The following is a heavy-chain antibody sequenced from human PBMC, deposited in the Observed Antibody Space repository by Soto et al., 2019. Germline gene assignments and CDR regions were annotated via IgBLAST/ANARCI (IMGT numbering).Heavy chain of an antibody. CDR2: IWYDGSNK. D-gene: IGHD6-13*01. CDR1: GFTFSSYG. Sequence: QVQLVESGGGVVQPGRSLRLSCAASGFTFSSYGMHWVRQAPGKGLEWVAVIWYDGSNKYYADSVKGRFNISRDNSKNTLYLQMNSLRAEDTAVYYCAREYSPNDAFDIWGQGTMVTVSS. V-gene: IGHV3-33*01. J-gene: IGHJ3*02. CDR3: AREYSPNDAFDI.